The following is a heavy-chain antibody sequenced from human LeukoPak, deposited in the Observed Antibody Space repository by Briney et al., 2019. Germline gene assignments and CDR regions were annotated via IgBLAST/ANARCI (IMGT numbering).Heavy chain of an antibody. Sequence: ASVKVSCKASGYDFTSYAMHWVRQAPGQRLEWMGWINAGNGNTKYSQKFQDGVTVTRDTSTSTAYMELSSLRSEDAAVNYCAKDEKGYYHDTSGYPDAFDIWGQGTMVTVSS. CDR2: INAGNGNT. CDR3: AKDEKGYYHDTSGYPDAFDI. D-gene: IGHD3-22*01. V-gene: IGHV1-3*01. CDR1: GYDFTSYA. J-gene: IGHJ3*02.